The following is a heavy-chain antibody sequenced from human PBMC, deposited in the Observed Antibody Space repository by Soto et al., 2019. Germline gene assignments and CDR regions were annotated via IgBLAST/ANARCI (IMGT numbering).Heavy chain of an antibody. J-gene: IGHJ4*02. CDR1: GGSISSYY. CDR3: AGHFGWLFYFDY. Sequence: SETLSLTCTVSGGSISSYYWSWIRQPAGKGLEWIGRIYTSGSTNYNPSLKSRVTTSVDTSKNQFSLKLSSVTAADTAVYYCAGHFGWLFYFDYWGQGTLVTVSS. V-gene: IGHV4-4*07. D-gene: IGHD3-22*01. CDR2: IYTSGST.